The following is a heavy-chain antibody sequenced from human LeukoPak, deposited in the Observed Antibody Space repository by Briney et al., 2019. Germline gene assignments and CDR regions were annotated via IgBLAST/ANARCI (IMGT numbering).Heavy chain of an antibody. CDR3: AREYYDILTGYYNGVYFDY. J-gene: IGHJ4*02. D-gene: IGHD3-9*01. CDR1: GFTFSSYT. Sequence: PGGSLRLSCAASGFTFSSYTMNWVRQAPGKGLEWVSSISSSSSYIYYADSVKGRFTISRDNAKNSLYLQMNSLRAEDTAVYYCAREYYDILTGYYNGVYFDYWGQGTLVTVSS. V-gene: IGHV3-21*01. CDR2: ISSSSSYI.